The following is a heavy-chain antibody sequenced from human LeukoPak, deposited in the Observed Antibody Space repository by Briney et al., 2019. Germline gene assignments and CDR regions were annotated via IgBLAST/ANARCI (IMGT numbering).Heavy chain of an antibody. Sequence: GGSLRLSCAASGFTFGGYSMTWVRQAPGKGLEWVANINLDGSDTFYMGFVKGRFTISRDNADNSLYLQMNSLRAEDTAVYYCGRVIAGAIDYWGQGTLVTVSS. CDR1: GFTFGGYS. CDR2: INLDGSDT. J-gene: IGHJ4*02. D-gene: IGHD6-13*01. CDR3: GRVIAGAIDY. V-gene: IGHV3-7*01.